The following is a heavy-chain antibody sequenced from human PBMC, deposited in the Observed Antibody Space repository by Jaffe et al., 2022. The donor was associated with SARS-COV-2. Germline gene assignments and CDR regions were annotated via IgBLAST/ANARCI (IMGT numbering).Heavy chain of an antibody. CDR2: IWYDGSNK. V-gene: IGHV3-33*01. CDR1: GFTFSSYG. J-gene: IGHJ6*02. Sequence: QVQLVESGGGVVQPGRSLRLSCAASGFTFSSYGMHWVRQAPGKGLEWVAVIWYDGSNKYYADSVKGRFTISRDNSKNTLYLQMNSLRAEDTAVYYCARSGATVTTFAYYYYYYGMDVWGQGTTVTVSS. D-gene: IGHD4-4*01. CDR3: ARSGATVTTFAYYYYYYGMDV.